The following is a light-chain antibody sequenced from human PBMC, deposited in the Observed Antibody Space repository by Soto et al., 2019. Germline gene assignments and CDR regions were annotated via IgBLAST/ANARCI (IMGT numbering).Light chain of an antibody. CDR2: GAS. CDR1: QSVSSN. Sequence: ETAMAQSPATLSLSPGERATLSCRASQSVSSNLAWYQQKPGQAPRLLIYGASTRATGTAARFSGSGSGTHFTLTISSLQSEDFSIYFCQQYNNWPRPFGQGTKVGFK. J-gene: IGKJ1*01. V-gene: IGKV3-15*01. CDR3: QQYNNWPRP.